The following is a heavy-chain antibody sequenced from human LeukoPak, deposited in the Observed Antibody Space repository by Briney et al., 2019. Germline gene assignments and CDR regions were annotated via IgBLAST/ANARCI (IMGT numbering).Heavy chain of an antibody. D-gene: IGHD6-6*01. CDR2: IKQDGSEK. V-gene: IGHV3-7*01. J-gene: IGHJ4*02. CDR3: AREESSSSGYYFDY. CDR1: GFTFSSYG. Sequence: QTGGSLRLSCAASGFTFSSYGMNWVRQAPGKGLEWVANIKQDGSEKYYVDSVKGRFTISRDNAKNSLYLQMTSLRAEDTAVYYCAREESSSSGYYFDYWGQGALVTVSS.